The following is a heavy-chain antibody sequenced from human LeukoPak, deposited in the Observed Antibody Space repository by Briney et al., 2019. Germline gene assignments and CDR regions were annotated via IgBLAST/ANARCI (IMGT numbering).Heavy chain of an antibody. J-gene: IGHJ4*02. Sequence: GRSLRLSCAASGFTFSTYGMNWVRQAPGKGLEWVALMWYDGSNKYYPDSVKGRFTISRDNSKNTLYLQMNSLRAEDTAVYYCAKSSSSSLGPFDYWGQGTLVTVSS. V-gene: IGHV3-33*06. CDR1: GFTFSTYG. D-gene: IGHD6-6*01. CDR3: AKSSSSSLGPFDY. CDR2: MWYDGSNK.